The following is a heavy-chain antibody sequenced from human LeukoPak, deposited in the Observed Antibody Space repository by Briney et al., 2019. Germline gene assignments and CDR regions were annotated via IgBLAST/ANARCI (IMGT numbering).Heavy chain of an antibody. J-gene: IGHJ6*02. CDR1: GFTVSSNY. D-gene: IGHD6-19*01. CDR3: ARDRQWLVRGLYYYGMDV. CDR2: IYSGGST. V-gene: IGHV3-66*02. Sequence: GGSLRLSCAASGFTVSSNYMSWVRQAPGKGLEWVSVIYSGGSTYYADSVKGRFTISRENSKNTLYLQMNSLRAEDTAVYYCARDRQWLVRGLYYYGMDVWGQGTTVTVSS.